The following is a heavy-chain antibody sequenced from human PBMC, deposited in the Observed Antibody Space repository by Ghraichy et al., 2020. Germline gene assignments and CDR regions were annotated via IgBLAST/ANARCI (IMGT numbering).Heavy chain of an antibody. Sequence: GSLRLSCVASGFTFRNAAMHWVRQAPGKGLEWVSVISNDANSQYYANSVKGRFTISRDNSKNTLYLQMNSLGPEDTAVYYCARVGKSRDCFDKWGQGTLVTVSS. CDR2: ISNDANSQ. CDR3: ARVGKSRDCFDK. J-gene: IGHJ4*02. V-gene: IGHV3-30*04. CDR1: GFTFRNAA. D-gene: IGHD1-26*01.